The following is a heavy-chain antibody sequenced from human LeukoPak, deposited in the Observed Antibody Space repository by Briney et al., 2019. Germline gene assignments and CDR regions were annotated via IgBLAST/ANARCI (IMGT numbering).Heavy chain of an antibody. D-gene: IGHD1-1*01. CDR3: ARGRPQLPAAHFDY. Sequence: SVKVSCKASGGTFIRYAISWVRQAPGQGLEWMGGIIPIFGTANYEQKFQGRVTITTDDPTSTSYMELSSLRSEDTAVYYCARGRPQLPAAHFDYWGQGTLVTVSS. V-gene: IGHV1-69*05. CDR2: IIPIFGTA. J-gene: IGHJ4*02. CDR1: GGTFIRYA.